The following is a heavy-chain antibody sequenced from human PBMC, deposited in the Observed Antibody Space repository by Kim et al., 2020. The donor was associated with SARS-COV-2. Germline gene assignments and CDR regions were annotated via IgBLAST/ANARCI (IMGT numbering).Heavy chain of an antibody. CDR3: ARAIYDSSGYSSQDY. V-gene: IGHV3-21*01. CDR2: ISSSSSYI. D-gene: IGHD3-22*01. J-gene: IGHJ4*02. Sequence: GGSLRLSCAASGFTFSSYSMNWVRQAPGKGLEWVSSISSSSSYIYYADSVKGRFTISRDNAKNSLYLQMNSLRAEDTAVYYCARAIYDSSGYSSQDYWGQGTLVTVSS. CDR1: GFTFSSYS.